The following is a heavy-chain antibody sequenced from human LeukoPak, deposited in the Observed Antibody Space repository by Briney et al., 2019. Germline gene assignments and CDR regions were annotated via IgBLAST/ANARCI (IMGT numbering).Heavy chain of an antibody. Sequence: SETLSLTCAVYGGSFSGYYWSWIRQPPGKGLEWIGEINHSGSTNYNPSLKSRVTITVDTSKNQFSLKLSSVTAADTAVYYCARGRLTHYYDSSGYLSYWGQGTLVTVSS. D-gene: IGHD3-22*01. V-gene: IGHV4-34*01. CDR3: ARGRLTHYYDSSGYLSY. CDR1: GGSFSGYY. J-gene: IGHJ4*02. CDR2: INHSGST.